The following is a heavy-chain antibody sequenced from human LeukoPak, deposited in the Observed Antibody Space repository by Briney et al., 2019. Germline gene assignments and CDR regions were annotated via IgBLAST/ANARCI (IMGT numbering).Heavy chain of an antibody. CDR2: IYSGGST. CDR3: ARDSHGDTAMAFTG. Sequence: GGSLRLSCAASGFTVSSNYMSWVRQAPGKGLEWVSVIYSGGSTYYADSVKGRFTISRHNSKNTLYLQMNSLRAEDTAVYYCARDSHGDTAMAFTGWGQGTLVTVSS. CDR1: GFTVSSNY. J-gene: IGHJ4*02. V-gene: IGHV3-53*04. D-gene: IGHD5-18*01.